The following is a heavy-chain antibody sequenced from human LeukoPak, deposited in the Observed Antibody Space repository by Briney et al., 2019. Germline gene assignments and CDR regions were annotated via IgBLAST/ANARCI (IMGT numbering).Heavy chain of an antibody. Sequence: SETLSLTCAVYGGSFSGYYWSWIRQPPGKGLEWIGEINHSGSTNYNPSLKSRVTISVDTSKNQFSLKLTSVTAADTTVYYCAKAPIAAAVSFSDYWGQGTLVTVSS. D-gene: IGHD6-13*01. J-gene: IGHJ4*02. CDR1: GGSFSGYY. CDR2: INHSGST. V-gene: IGHV4-34*01. CDR3: AKAPIAAAVSFSDY.